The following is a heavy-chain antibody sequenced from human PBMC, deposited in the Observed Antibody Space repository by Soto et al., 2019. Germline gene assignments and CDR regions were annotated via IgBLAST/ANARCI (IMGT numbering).Heavy chain of an antibody. D-gene: IGHD3-22*01. V-gene: IGHV4-59*01. J-gene: IGHJ5*02. CDR2: IYYSGST. Sequence: QVQLQESGPGLVKPSETLSLTCTVSGGSISSYYWSWIRQPPGKGLEWIGYIYYSGSTNYNPSLKRRVTIAVDTSKNQVSLRLSSVTAADTAVYYCARVRDDDDSSGDQCGFDPWGQGTLVTVSS. CDR3: ARVRDDDDSSGDQCGFDP. CDR1: GGSISSYY.